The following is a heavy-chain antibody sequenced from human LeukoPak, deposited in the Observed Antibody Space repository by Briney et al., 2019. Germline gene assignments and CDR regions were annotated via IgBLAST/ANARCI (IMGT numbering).Heavy chain of an antibody. CDR3: TRDDSVAGTQV. V-gene: IGHV3-49*03. CDR1: GFTFGDYA. D-gene: IGHD6-19*01. CDR2: IRSKAYGGTT. J-gene: IGHJ4*02. Sequence: GGSLRLSCTASGFTFGDYAMSWFRQAPGKGPEWVGFIRSKAYGGTTEYAASVKGRFTISRDDSKSIAYLQMNSLKTEDTAVYYCTRDDSVAGTQVWGQGTLVTVSS.